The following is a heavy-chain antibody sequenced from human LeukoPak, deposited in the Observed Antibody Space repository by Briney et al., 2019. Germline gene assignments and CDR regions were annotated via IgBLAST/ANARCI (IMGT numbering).Heavy chain of an antibody. CDR3: ARAIPYSSSWDFDY. Sequence: SETLSLTCTVSGGSISSGGYYWGWIRQHPGKGLEWIGYIYYSGSTYYNPSLKSRVTISVDTSKNQFSLKLSSVTAADTAVYYCARAIPYSSSWDFDYWGQGTLVTVSS. V-gene: IGHV4-31*03. CDR1: GGSISSGGYY. J-gene: IGHJ4*02. D-gene: IGHD6-13*01. CDR2: IYYSGST.